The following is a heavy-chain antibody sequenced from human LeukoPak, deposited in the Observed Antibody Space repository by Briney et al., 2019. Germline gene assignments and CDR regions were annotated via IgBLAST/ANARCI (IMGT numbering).Heavy chain of an antibody. Sequence: SETLSLTCTVSGGSIRSYYWSWIRQPPGKGLEWIGYIYYSGSTNYNPSLKSRVTISVDTSKNQFSLKLSSVTAADTAVYYCARSRLPAAIDYWGQGTLVTVSS. J-gene: IGHJ4*02. D-gene: IGHD2-2*01. CDR2: IYYSGST. CDR1: GGSIRSYY. V-gene: IGHV4-59*08. CDR3: ARSRLPAAIDY.